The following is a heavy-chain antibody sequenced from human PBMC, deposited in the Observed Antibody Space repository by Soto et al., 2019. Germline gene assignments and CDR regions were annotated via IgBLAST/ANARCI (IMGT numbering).Heavy chain of an antibody. CDR2: IFHNGNT. J-gene: IGHJ4*02. V-gene: IGHV4-59*01. CDR1: GYSLSSNY. D-gene: IGHD3-10*01. CDR3: AALDGALDY. Sequence: SETLSLPCPVSGYSLSSNYWHWIRQPPGKRLEWVAYIFHNGNTNYNPSLKSRVTISVDTSKNPFSLKLSSVTPADTAVYYCAALDGALDYWGPGTLVTVSS.